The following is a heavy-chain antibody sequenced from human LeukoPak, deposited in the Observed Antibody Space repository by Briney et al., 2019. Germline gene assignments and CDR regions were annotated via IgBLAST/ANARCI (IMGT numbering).Heavy chain of an antibody. CDR3: ARVYSSSSGRALDN. J-gene: IGHJ4*02. D-gene: IGHD6-6*01. CDR1: GFTFSTYW. CDR2: IKQDGSEK. Sequence: GGSLRLSCAVSGFTFSTYWMTWVCQAPGKGLEWVANIKQDGSEKYYVDSVKGRFTISRDNAKNSLYLQMNSLRAEDTAVYYCARVYSSSSGRALDNWGQGTLVTVSS. V-gene: IGHV3-7*01.